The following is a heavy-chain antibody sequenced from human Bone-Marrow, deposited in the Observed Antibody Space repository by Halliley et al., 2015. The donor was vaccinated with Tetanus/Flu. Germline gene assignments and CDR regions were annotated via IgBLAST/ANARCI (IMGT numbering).Heavy chain of an antibody. J-gene: IGHJ3*02. CDR1: GGTLKTYA. Sequence: QMQLVQSGAEVKKPGSSVKVSCKASGGTLKTYAISWVRQAPGQGPEWMGGIIPLFGTENYAQKFQGRVAITADGSMSTAYMELSSLGFEDTAVYYCATTGDGVVDAFDMWGQGTMVTVSS. D-gene: IGHD2-21*01. CDR3: ATTGDGVVDAFDM. V-gene: IGHV1-69*01. CDR2: IIPLFGTE.